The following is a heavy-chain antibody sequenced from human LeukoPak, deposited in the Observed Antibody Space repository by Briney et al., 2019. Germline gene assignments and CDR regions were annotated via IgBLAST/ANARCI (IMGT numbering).Heavy chain of an antibody. D-gene: IGHD2-15*01. Sequence: PGGSLRLSCAASGFTFSTYAMTWVRQAPGKGLEWVSLISRGGDVTYYADSAKGRFTISRDSSKNTLYLQMHSLRAEDTAVYYCAARPGEVAVPYDYWGQGTLVTVSS. V-gene: IGHV3-23*01. CDR1: GFTFSTYA. J-gene: IGHJ4*02. CDR2: ISRGGDVT. CDR3: AARPGEVAVPYDY.